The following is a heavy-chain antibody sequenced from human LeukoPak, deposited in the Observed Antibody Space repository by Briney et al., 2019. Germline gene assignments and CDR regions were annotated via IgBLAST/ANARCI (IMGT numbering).Heavy chain of an antibody. J-gene: IGHJ6*02. CDR3: VRDYYGSGTYQGNYYYGMDV. CDR2: ISGSGGST. Sequence: GGSLRLSCAVSGFTFSSYAMSWVRQAPGKGLEWVSAISGSGGSTYYADSVKGRFTISRDNSKNTLYLQMNSLRAEDTAIYFCVRDYYGSGTYQGNYYYGMDVWGHGTTVTVSS. V-gene: IGHV3-23*01. D-gene: IGHD3-10*01. CDR1: GFTFSSYA.